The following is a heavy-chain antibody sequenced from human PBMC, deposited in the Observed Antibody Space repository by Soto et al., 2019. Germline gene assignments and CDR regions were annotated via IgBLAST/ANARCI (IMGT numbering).Heavy chain of an antibody. Sequence: SETLSLTCTVSGASITSGHYYWSWVRHHPGKGLEWIGNIFYTYGGSTLYNPSLKSRVTISVDTSKNQFSLKLSSATAADTAVYYCARVSVVSNWYFDLWGRGTLVTVSS. V-gene: IGHV4-31*03. J-gene: IGHJ2*01. CDR3: ARVSVVSNWYFDL. CDR1: GASITSGHYY. CDR2: IFYTYGGST. D-gene: IGHD2-21*01.